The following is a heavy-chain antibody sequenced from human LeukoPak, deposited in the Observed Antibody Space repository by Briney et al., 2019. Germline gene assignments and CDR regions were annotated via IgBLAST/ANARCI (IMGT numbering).Heavy chain of an antibody. J-gene: IGHJ1*01. CDR3: ARTAAGYFQH. V-gene: IGHV4-59*01. CDR2: IYYSGST. D-gene: IGHD6-25*01. CDR1: GGSISGYY. Sequence: SETLSLTCTVSGGSISGYYWNWIRQPPGKGLEWIGYIYYSGSTNYNPSLKSRVTISVDTSKDQFSLKLSSVTAADTAVYYCARTAAGYFQHWGQGTLVTVSS.